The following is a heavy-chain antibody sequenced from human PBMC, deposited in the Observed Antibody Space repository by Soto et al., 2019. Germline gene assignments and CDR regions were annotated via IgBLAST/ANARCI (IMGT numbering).Heavy chain of an antibody. V-gene: IGHV3-9*01. D-gene: IGHD3-10*01. J-gene: IGHJ4*02. CDR3: AKALGALASLGSGYCFDY. Sequence: GGSLRLSCAASGFTFDDYAMHWVRQAPGKGLEWVSGISWNSGRLGYADSVKGRFTISRDNAKNSLYLQMNSLGAEDTALYYCAKALGALASLGSGYCFDYWGQGTLVTVSS. CDR1: GFTFDDYA. CDR2: ISWNSGRL.